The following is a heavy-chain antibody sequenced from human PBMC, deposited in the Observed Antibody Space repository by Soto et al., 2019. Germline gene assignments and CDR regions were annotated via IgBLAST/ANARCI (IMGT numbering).Heavy chain of an antibody. V-gene: IGHV1-69*12. CDR1: GGTFSSYA. Sequence: QVQLVQSGAEVKKPGSSVKVSCKASGGTFSSYAISWVRQAPGQGLEWMGGIIPIFGTANYAQKFQGRVTITADESTSTAYMELSSLRSEDTAVYYCASDGDGYNPRSYYGMDVWGQGTTVTVSS. D-gene: IGHD5-12*01. CDR3: ASDGDGYNPRSYYGMDV. J-gene: IGHJ6*02. CDR2: IIPIFGTA.